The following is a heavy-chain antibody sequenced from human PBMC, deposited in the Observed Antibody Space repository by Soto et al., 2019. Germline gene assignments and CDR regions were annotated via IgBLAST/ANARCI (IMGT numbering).Heavy chain of an antibody. D-gene: IGHD6-13*01. V-gene: IGHV2-5*01. J-gene: IGHJ4*02. CDR2: IYWNDEE. Sequence: QITLEESGPTLVRPTQTLTLTCTVSGFSLSTDAVGVAWIRQPPGKALEWLALIYWNDEERYKSSLNNRLTITKDTSKNQVVLTMTDMAPLDTATYFCAHRIAAPGRTLDYWGQGILVTVSS. CDR1: GFSLSTDAVG. CDR3: AHRIAAPGRTLDY.